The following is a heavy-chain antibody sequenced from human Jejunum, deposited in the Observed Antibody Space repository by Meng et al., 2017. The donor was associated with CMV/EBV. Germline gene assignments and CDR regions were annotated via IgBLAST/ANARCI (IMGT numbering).Heavy chain of an antibody. D-gene: IGHD3-10*01. V-gene: IGHV3-53*01. Sequence: AASGFTVRTNYMSWVRQAPGKGLEWVSVIYRGGTTYYADSVKGRFTISRDNSKNTLHLQMNGLRADDTAVYYCAKVAMIRGVVFDFWGQGTLVTVSS. J-gene: IGHJ4*02. CDR2: IYRGGTT. CDR1: GFTVRTNY. CDR3: AKVAMIRGVVFDF.